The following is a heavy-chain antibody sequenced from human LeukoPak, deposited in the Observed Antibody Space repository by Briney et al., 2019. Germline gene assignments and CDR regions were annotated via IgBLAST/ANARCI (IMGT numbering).Heavy chain of an antibody. Sequence: SETLSLTCTVSGGSVSSGSYYWSWIRQPPGKGLEWIGYIYYSGSTNYNPSLKSRVTISVDTSKNQFSLKLSSVTAADTAVYYCASTPIYSGYGSPHYYGMDVWGQGTTVTVSS. J-gene: IGHJ6*02. CDR3: ASTPIYSGYGSPHYYGMDV. CDR1: GGSVSSGSYY. D-gene: IGHD5-12*01. V-gene: IGHV4-61*01. CDR2: IYYSGST.